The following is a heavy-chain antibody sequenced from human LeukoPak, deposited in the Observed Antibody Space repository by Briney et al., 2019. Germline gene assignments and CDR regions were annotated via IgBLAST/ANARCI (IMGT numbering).Heavy chain of an antibody. D-gene: IGHD3-9*01. J-gene: IGHJ5*02. CDR2: MNPNSGNT. Sequence: ASVKVSCKASGYTFTSYDINWVRQATGQGLEWMGWMNPNSGNTGYAQKFQGRVTMTRNTSISTAYMELSSLRSEDTAVYYCARGKGYYDILTGYWNWFDPWXQGTLVTVSS. CDR1: GYTFTSYD. CDR3: ARGKGYYDILTGYWNWFDP. V-gene: IGHV1-8*01.